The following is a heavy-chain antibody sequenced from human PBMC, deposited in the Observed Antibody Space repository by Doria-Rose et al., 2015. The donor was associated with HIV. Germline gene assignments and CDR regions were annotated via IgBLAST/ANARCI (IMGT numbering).Heavy chain of an antibody. Sequence: TLKESGPVLVKPTETLTLTCTVSGVSLSSPGMGVSWIRQPPGKALEWLANIVSDDERSYKTSLKSRLTISKGTPKSQVVLTMTDMDPVDTATYYCARIKSSRWYHKYYFDFWGQGTLVIVSA. CDR1: GVSLSSPGMG. CDR2: IVSDDER. V-gene: IGHV2-26*01. J-gene: IGHJ4*02. CDR3: ARIKSSRWYHKYYFDF. D-gene: IGHD6-13*01.